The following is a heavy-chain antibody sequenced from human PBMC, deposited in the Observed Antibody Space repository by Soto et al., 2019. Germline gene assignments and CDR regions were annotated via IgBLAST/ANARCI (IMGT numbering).Heavy chain of an antibody. D-gene: IGHD3-10*01. CDR3: ARDYYGSGSFFSPSYYYYGMDV. CDR2: IYYSGST. J-gene: IGHJ6*02. CDR1: GGSVSSGSYC. V-gene: IGHV4-61*01. Sequence: SETLSLTRTVSGGSVSSGSYCWSWIRQPPGKGLEWIGYIYYSGSTNYNPSLKSRVTISVDTSKNQFSLKLSSVTAADTAVYYCARDYYGSGSFFSPSYYYYGMDVWGQGTTVTVSS.